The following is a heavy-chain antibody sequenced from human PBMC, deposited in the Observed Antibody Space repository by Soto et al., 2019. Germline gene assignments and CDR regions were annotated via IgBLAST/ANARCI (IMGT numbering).Heavy chain of an antibody. Sequence: GGSLRLSCAASGFTFSSYSMNWVRQAPGKGLEWVSSISSSSSYIYYADSVKGRFTISRDNAKNSLYLQMNSLRAEDTAVYYCARRAPQAFRPSGAPYYFDYWGQGTLVTVSS. CDR2: ISSSSSYI. J-gene: IGHJ4*02. V-gene: IGHV3-21*01. D-gene: IGHD3-3*02. CDR1: GFTFSSYS. CDR3: ARRAPQAFRPSGAPYYFDY.